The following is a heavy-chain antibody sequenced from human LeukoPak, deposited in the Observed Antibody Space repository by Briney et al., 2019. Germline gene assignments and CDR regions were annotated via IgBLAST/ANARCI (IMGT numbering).Heavy chain of an antibody. J-gene: IGHJ6*03. Sequence: PGVSLRLSCAASGFTFSSYGMHWVRQAPGKGLEWVAVIWYDGSNKYYADSVKGRFTISRDNSKNTLYLQMNSLRAEDTAVYYCAKGKVRGALSYMDVWGKGTTVTVSS. CDR2: IWYDGSNK. CDR3: AKGKVRGALSYMDV. CDR1: GFTFSSYG. D-gene: IGHD3-10*01. V-gene: IGHV3-33*06.